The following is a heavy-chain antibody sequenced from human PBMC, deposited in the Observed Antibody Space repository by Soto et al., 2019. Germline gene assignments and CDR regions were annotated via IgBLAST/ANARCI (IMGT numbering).Heavy chain of an antibody. CDR1: GGTFSSYA. D-gene: IGHD6-13*01. V-gene: IGHV1-69*13. Sequence: GASVKVSCKASGGTFSSYAISWVRQAPGQGLEWMGGIIPIFGTANYAQKFQGRVTITADESTSTAYMELSSLRSEDTAVYYCAREGRPEIAAGNYYYYYGMDVWGQGTTVTVSS. CDR3: AREGRPEIAAGNYYYYYGMDV. J-gene: IGHJ6*02. CDR2: IIPIFGTA.